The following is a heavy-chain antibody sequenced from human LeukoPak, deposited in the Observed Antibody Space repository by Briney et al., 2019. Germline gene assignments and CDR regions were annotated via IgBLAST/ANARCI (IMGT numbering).Heavy chain of an antibody. CDR2: INHSGST. J-gene: IGHJ4*02. CDR1: GGSFSGYH. Sequence: SETLSLTCAVYGGSFSGYHWSWIRQPPGKGLEWIGEINHSGSTNYNPSLKSRVTISVDTSKNQFSLKLSSVTAADTAVYYCARTNYGSGSYYGLDYWGQGTLVTVSS. V-gene: IGHV4-34*01. D-gene: IGHD3-10*01. CDR3: ARTNYGSGSYYGLDY.